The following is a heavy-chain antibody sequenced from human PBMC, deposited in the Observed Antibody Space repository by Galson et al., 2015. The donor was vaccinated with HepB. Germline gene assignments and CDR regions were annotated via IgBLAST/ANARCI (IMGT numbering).Heavy chain of an antibody. CDR1: GFTFSSYW. CDR2: IKQDGSEK. V-gene: IGHV3-7*03. D-gene: IGHD2-2*01. Sequence: SLRLSCAASGFTFSSYWMSWVRQAPGKGLEWVANIKQDGSEKYYVDSVKGRFTISRDNAKNSLYLQMNSLRAEDTAVYYCARVFSRVPAARAYFDIWGQGTMVTVSS. J-gene: IGHJ3*02. CDR3: ARVFSRVPAARAYFDI.